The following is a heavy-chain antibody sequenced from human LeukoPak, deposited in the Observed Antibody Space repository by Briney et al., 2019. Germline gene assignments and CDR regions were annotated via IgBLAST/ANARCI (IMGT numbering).Heavy chain of an antibody. D-gene: IGHD3-10*01. V-gene: IGHV1-46*01. CDR2: IDPSGTST. CDR1: GHTYTTYY. CDR3: GSALLGEPLDI. J-gene: IGHJ3*02. Sequence: ASVKVSCKASGHTYTTYYTHWVRQAPGLGLEWMGIIDPSGTSTSYPQKFEDRVTMTRDTSTNTVYMQLSSLIFEDTAVYYCGSALLGEPLDIWGQGTVVTVSS.